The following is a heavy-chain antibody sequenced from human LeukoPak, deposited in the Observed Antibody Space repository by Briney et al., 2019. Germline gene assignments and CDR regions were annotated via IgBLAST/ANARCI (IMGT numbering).Heavy chain of an antibody. CDR2: ISSSGSTI. Sequence: QPGGSLRLSCAASGFTFSSYEMNWVRQAPGKGLEWVSYISSSGSTIYYADSVKGRFTISRDNAKNSLYLQVNSLRAEDTAVYYCARRRGYMDVWGKGTTVTVSS. CDR1: GFTFSSYE. J-gene: IGHJ6*03. CDR3: ARRRGYMDV. D-gene: IGHD5-12*01. V-gene: IGHV3-48*03.